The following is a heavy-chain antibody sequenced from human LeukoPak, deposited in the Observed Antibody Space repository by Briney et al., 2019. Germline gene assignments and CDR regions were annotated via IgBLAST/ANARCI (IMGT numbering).Heavy chain of an antibody. CDR1: GFTFSSFG. D-gene: IGHD2-2*01. V-gene: IGHV3-30*02. CDR3: DCSGTSCYAAGDY. CDR2: IQSDGSNK. Sequence: PGGSLRLSCAASGFTFSSFGMHWVRQTPGKGLEWVAFIQSDGSNKYYADSVKGRFTISRDNSKNTLYLQMNSLRTEDTAVYYCDCSGTSCYAAGDYWGQGTLVTVSS. J-gene: IGHJ4*02.